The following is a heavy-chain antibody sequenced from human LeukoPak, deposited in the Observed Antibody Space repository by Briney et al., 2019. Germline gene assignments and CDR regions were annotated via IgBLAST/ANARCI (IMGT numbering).Heavy chain of an antibody. J-gene: IGHJ4*02. V-gene: IGHV3-23*01. CDR2: ISGSGGST. CDR1: GFTFSSYA. Sequence: GGSLRLSCAASGFTFSSYAMSWVRQAPGKGLEWVSAISGSGGSTYYADSVKGRFTIPRDNSKNTLYLQMNSLRAEDTAVYYCAKDHRAGIPYYYFDYWGQGTLVTVSS. CDR3: AKDHRAGIPYYYFDY. D-gene: IGHD2-2*02.